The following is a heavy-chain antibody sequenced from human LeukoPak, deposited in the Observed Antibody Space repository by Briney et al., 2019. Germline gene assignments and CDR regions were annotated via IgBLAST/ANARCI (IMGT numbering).Heavy chain of an antibody. J-gene: IGHJ3*02. CDR3: ATSPRGYCSSTSCYVSRYAFDI. Sequence: GESLRISCKGSGYSFTSYWISWGRQMPGKGLGWMGRIDPSDSYTNYSPSFQGHVTISADKSISTAYLQWSSLKASDTAMYYCATSPRGYCSSTSCYVSRYAFDIWGQGTMVTVSS. V-gene: IGHV5-10-1*01. CDR1: GYSFTSYW. D-gene: IGHD2-2*01. CDR2: IDPSDSYT.